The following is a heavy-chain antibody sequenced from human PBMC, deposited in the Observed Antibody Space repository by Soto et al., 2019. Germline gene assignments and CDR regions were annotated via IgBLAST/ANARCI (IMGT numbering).Heavy chain of an antibody. Sequence: PGESLKISCKGSGYSFTSYWIGWVRQMPGKGLEWMGIIYPGDSDTRYSPSFQGQVTISADKSISTAYLQWSSLKASDTAMYYCARLPHGGPAGLYRSSTSCYALFDYWGQGTLVTVSS. V-gene: IGHV5-51*01. CDR1: GYSFTSYW. CDR3: ARLPHGGPAGLYRSSTSCYALFDY. CDR2: IYPGDSDT. D-gene: IGHD2-2*01. J-gene: IGHJ4*02.